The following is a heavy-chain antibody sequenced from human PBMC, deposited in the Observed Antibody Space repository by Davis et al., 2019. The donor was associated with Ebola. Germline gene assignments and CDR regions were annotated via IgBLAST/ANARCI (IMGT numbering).Heavy chain of an antibody. J-gene: IGHJ4*02. CDR3: AKVATTLYSYGPKRVDY. D-gene: IGHD5-18*01. CDR1: GFTFSSYS. CDR2: ISSSSSTI. Sequence: GGSLRLSCAASGFTFSSYSMNWVRQAPGKGLEWVSYISSSSSTIYYADSVKGRFTISRDNSKNTLYLQMNSLRAEDTAVYYCAKVATTLYSYGPKRVDYWGQGTLVTVSS. V-gene: IGHV3-48*01.